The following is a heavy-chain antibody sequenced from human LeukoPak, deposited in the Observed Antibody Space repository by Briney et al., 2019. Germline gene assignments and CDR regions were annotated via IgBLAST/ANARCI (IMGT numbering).Heavy chain of an antibody. CDR3: ARESLRYGDYVRAPAEIDY. Sequence: GASVKVSCKASGYTFTSYDINWVRQATGQGLEWMGWMNPNSGNTGYAQKFQGRVTMTRNTSISTAYMELSSLRSEDTAVYYCARESLRYGDYVRAPAEIDYWGQGTLVTVSS. CDR2: MNPNSGNT. J-gene: IGHJ4*02. D-gene: IGHD4-17*01. CDR1: GYTFTSYD. V-gene: IGHV1-8*01.